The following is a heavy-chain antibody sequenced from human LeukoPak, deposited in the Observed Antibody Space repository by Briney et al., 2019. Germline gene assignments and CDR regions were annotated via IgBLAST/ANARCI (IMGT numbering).Heavy chain of an antibody. CDR1: GVSISGAIHY. CDR3: ARVAIAAALGWFDP. D-gene: IGHD6-13*01. V-gene: IGHV4-31*03. CDR2: IYYSGST. Sequence: SETLSLTCTVSGVSISGAIHYWSWIRQHPGKGLEWIAYIYYSGSTYYNPSLKSRVTIAVDTSKNQFSLKLSSVTAADTAVYYCARVAIAAALGWFDPWGQGTLVTVSS. J-gene: IGHJ5*02.